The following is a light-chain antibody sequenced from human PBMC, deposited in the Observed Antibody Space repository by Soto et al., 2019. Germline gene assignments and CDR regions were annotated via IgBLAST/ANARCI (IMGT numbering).Light chain of an antibody. CDR1: QSIRSS. Sequence: EIVMTQSPATLSVSPGEGATLSCRASQSIRSSLAWYQQKPGQAPRLLIYDASTSATGVPARFSGSGSGTEFTLTISSLQSEDFAVYYCQHFNSWDSFGQGTKLEI. J-gene: IGKJ2*01. CDR3: QHFNSWDS. V-gene: IGKV3-15*01. CDR2: DAS.